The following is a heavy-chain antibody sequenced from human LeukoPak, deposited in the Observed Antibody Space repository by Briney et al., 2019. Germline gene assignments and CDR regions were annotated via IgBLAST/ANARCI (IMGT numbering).Heavy chain of an antibody. CDR1: GGSISSSSYY. Sequence: SETLSLTCTVSGGSISSSSYYWGWIRQPPGKGLEWIGSIYYSGSTYYNPSLKSRVTISVDTSKNQFSLKLSSVTAADTAVYYCARQIGYGYYGSGFYFDYWGQGTLVTVSS. J-gene: IGHJ4*02. V-gene: IGHV4-39*01. D-gene: IGHD3-10*01. CDR3: ARQIGYGYYGSGFYFDY. CDR2: IYYSGST.